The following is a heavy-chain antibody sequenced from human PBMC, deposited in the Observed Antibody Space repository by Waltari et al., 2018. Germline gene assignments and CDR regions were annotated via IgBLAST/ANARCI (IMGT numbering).Heavy chain of an antibody. Sequence: EVQLVESGGGLVKPGGSLRLSCAASGFTFSNAWMSWVRQAPGKGLGWVGRIKSKTDGGTTDYAAPVKGRFTISRDDSKNTLYLQMNSLKTEDTAVYYCTTEPYYYDSSGYYSLSDYWGQGTLVTVSS. CDR2: IKSKTDGGTT. D-gene: IGHD3-22*01. J-gene: IGHJ4*02. CDR1: GFTFSNAW. V-gene: IGHV3-15*01. CDR3: TTEPYYYDSSGYYSLSDY.